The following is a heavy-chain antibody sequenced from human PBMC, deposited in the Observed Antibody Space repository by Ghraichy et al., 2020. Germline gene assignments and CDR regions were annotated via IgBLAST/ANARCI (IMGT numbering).Heavy chain of an antibody. Sequence: SVKVSCKASGGTFSSYAISWVRQAPGQGLDWMGGIIPIFGTANYAQKFQGRVTITADESTSTAYMELSSLRSEDTAVYYCAGGGYCSSTSCPPYAFDIWGQGTMVTVAS. D-gene: IGHD2-2*01. CDR3: AGGGYCSSTSCPPYAFDI. V-gene: IGHV1-69*13. J-gene: IGHJ3*02. CDR1: GGTFSSYA. CDR2: IIPIFGTA.